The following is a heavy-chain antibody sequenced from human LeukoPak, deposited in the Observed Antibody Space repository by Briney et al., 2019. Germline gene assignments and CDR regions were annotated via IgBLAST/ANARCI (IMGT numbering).Heavy chain of an antibody. J-gene: IGHJ5*02. CDR2: ISDDGSTK. D-gene: IGHD6-19*01. CDR3: ARDLIAVTGTGFWFDP. V-gene: IGHV3-30-3*01. Sequence: GGSLRLSCAASGFTFSTYAIHWVRQAPGKGVEWVAVISDDGSTKYYADSVKGRFTISRDNSKNMLYLQMNSLRAEDAAVYYCARDLIAVTGTGFWFDPRGQGTLVTVSS. CDR1: GFTFSTYA.